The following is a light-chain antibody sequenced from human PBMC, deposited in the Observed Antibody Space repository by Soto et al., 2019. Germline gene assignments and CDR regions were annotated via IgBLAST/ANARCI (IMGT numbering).Light chain of an antibody. Sequence: QSVLTQPASVSGSPGQSITISCTGTSSDIGTYNSVSWYQHHPGKAPKLLILEVIDRPSGVSDRFSGSKSGNTASLTISGLQPEDEADYYCCSYTSTYTLVFGGGTKLTVL. CDR2: EVI. J-gene: IGLJ3*02. CDR1: SSDIGTYNS. CDR3: CSYTSTYTLV. V-gene: IGLV2-14*01.